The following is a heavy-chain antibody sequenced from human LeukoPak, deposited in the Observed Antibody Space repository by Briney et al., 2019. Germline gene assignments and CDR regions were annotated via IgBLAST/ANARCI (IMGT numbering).Heavy chain of an antibody. J-gene: IGHJ4*02. CDR1: GYCFTAYW. D-gene: IGHD3-10*01. Sequence: GGSLKIFCKGSGYCFTAYWISWVRQIPGGGLVGLGSIDPGDSYINYSPSFQGHVTISADKSITTAYLQWSSLKASDTAMYYCARHRPLYGSGNFEYWGQGTLVTVSS. CDR3: ARHRPLYGSGNFEY. CDR2: IDPGDSYI. V-gene: IGHV5-10-1*01.